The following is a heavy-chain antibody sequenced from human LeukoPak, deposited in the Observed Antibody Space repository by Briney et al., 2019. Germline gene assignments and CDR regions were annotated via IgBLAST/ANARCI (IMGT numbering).Heavy chain of an antibody. V-gene: IGHV3-11*04. Sequence: GGSLRLSCAASGFTFSDYYMSWIRQAPGKGLEWVSYISSSGSTIYYADSVKGRFTISRDNSKNTLYLQMNSLRAEDTAVYYCAKDYYGGNSGGDYWGQGTLVTVSS. CDR1: GFTFSDYY. CDR2: ISSSGSTI. D-gene: IGHD4-23*01. J-gene: IGHJ4*02. CDR3: AKDYYGGNSGGDY.